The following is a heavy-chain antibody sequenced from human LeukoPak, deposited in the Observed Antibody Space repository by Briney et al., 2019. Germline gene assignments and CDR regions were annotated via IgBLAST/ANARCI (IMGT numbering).Heavy chain of an antibody. J-gene: IGHJ4*02. CDR2: ISGSGGST. Sequence: PGASLRLSCAASGFTFSSYAMSWVRHAPGKGLEWVSPISGSGGSTYYADPVKGRFTISRDNSKNTLYLQMNSLRAEDTAVYYCAKGRKGQYAYFDYWGQGTLVTVSS. CDR1: GFTFSSYA. CDR3: AKGRKGQYAYFDY. V-gene: IGHV3-23*01.